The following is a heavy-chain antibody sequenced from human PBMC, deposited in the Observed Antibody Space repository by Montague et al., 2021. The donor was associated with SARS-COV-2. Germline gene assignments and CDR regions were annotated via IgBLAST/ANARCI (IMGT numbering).Heavy chain of an antibody. J-gene: IGHJ6*02. CDR2: IYYSGST. V-gene: IGHV4-39*07. Sequence: SETLSLTCTVSGGSISSSSYYWGWIRQPPGKGLEWIGIIYYSGSTYYNPSLKSRVTISVDTSKNQFSLKLSSVTAADTAVYYCSRDGSLRFEILIGRRHYYYGLDVWGQGTTVTVSS. D-gene: IGHD3-9*01. CDR3: SRDGSLRFEILIGRRHYYYGLDV. CDR1: GGSISSSSYY.